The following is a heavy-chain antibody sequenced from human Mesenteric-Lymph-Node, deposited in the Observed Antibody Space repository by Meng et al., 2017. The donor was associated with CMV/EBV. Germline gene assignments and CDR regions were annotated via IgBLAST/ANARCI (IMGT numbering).Heavy chain of an antibody. J-gene: IGHJ4*02. V-gene: IGHV3-30*02. Sequence: GESLKISCAASGFTFSNYAMHWVRQAPGKGLEWVAFIQNDGSIKDYADSMKGRFTISRDVSESTLYLQINSLRPEDTAVYYCARDPGGCRSTSCFVDYWGQGTLVTVSS. CDR2: IQNDGSIK. D-gene: IGHD2-2*01. CDR3: ARDPGGCRSTSCFVDY. CDR1: GFTFSNYA.